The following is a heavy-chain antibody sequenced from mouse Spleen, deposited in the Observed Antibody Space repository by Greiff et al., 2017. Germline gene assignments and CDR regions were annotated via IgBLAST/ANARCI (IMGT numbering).Heavy chain of an antibody. V-gene: IGHV5-9*04. J-gene: IGHJ4*01. CDR3: ARRGDGYYAYYAMDY. Sequence: EVKLVESGGGLVKLGGSLKLSCAASGFTFSSYAMSWVRQTPEKRLEWVATISSGGGNTYYPDSVKGRFTISRDNAKNTLYLQMSSLKSEDTAMYYCARRGDGYYAYYAMDYWGQGTSVTVSS. D-gene: IGHD2-3*01. CDR1: GFTFSSYA. CDR2: ISSGGGNT.